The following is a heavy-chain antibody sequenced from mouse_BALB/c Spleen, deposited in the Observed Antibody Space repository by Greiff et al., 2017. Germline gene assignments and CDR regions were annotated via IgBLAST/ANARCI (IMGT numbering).Heavy chain of an antibody. V-gene: IGHV5-12-2*01. CDR3: ARHEGS. CDR1: GFTFSSYT. Sequence: EVQLQQSGGGLVQPGGSLKLSCAASGFTFSSYTMSWVRQTPEKRLEWVAYISNGGGSTYYPDTVKGRFTISRDNAKNTLYLQMSSLKSEDTAMYYCARHEGSWGQGTLVTVSA. CDR2: ISNGGGST. J-gene: IGHJ3*01.